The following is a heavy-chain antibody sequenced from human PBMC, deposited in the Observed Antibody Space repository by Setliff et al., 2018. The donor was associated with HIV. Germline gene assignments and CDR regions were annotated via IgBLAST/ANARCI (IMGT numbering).Heavy chain of an antibody. CDR3: ARQGSSSSVDY. Sequence: SETLSLTCSVSGDSISRGTYYWSWIRQHPGKGLEWIGYIYTSGSTNYNPSLKCRVTISVDTSKNQFSLKLSSVTAADTAVYYCARQGSSSSVDYWGQGTLVTVSS. CDR2: IYTSGST. D-gene: IGHD6-6*01. V-gene: IGHV4-61*01. J-gene: IGHJ4*02. CDR1: GDSISRGTYY.